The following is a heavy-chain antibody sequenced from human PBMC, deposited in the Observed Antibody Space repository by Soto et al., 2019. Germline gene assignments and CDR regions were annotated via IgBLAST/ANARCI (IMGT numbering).Heavy chain of an antibody. D-gene: IGHD1-26*01. V-gene: IGHV3-30*18. CDR1: GFTFSHYA. J-gene: IGHJ4*02. CDR2: MSYDGSNE. CDR3: AKDSEGMWELLFSPYYFDY. Sequence: PGGSLRLSCAASGFTFSHYAMHWVRQAPGKGLEWVALMSYDGSNEYYADSVKGRFTISRDNSKNTLYLQMNSLRAEDTAVYYCAKDSEGMWELLFSPYYFDYWGQGTLVTVSS.